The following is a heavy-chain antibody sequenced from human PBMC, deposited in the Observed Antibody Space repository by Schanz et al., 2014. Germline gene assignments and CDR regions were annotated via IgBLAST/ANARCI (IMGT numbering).Heavy chain of an antibody. CDR1: GFSFSIFA. Sequence: VQLVESGGGVVQPGRSLRLSCAASGFSFSIFAMTWVRQAPGQGLEWVSTISGSGGDTYPADSVKGRFTISRDNSNNTLYLQMKSLRAEDTAVYYCARLDSSSWYPRYWGQGTLVTVSS. J-gene: IGHJ4*02. V-gene: IGHV3-23*04. CDR3: ARLDSSSWYPRY. CDR2: ISGSGGDT. D-gene: IGHD6-13*01.